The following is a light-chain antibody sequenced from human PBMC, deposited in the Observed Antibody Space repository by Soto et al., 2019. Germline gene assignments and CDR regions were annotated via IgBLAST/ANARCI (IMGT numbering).Light chain of an antibody. V-gene: IGKV3-15*01. Sequence: EIVLTQSPATLSVSPGERATLSCRASQSVSSNLAWYQQIPGRAPRLLIYGASTRATGIPARFSASGSGTEFTLTISSLQSEDFATYYCQQAASFPITFGQGTRLEIK. CDR2: GAS. J-gene: IGKJ5*01. CDR3: QQAASFPIT. CDR1: QSVSSN.